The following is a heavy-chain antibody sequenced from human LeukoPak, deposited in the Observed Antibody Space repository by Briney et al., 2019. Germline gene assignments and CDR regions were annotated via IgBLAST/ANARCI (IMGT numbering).Heavy chain of an antibody. CDR3: ARQGDGFKTANFDY. D-gene: IGHD5-24*01. CDR2: IYYRGST. Sequence: PSETLSLTCTVSGGSISTNNYYWGWIRQPPGKGLEWIGTIYYRGSTYYKSSLKNRLTISVATFKNQFSLKLSSVTAADTAVYFCARQGDGFKTANFDYWGQGTLVTVSS. CDR1: GGSISTNNYY. V-gene: IGHV4-39*01. J-gene: IGHJ4*02.